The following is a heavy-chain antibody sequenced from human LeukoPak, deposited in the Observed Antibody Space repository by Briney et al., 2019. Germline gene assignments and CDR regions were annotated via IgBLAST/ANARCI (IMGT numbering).Heavy chain of an antibody. CDR2: ISSSSSYI. V-gene: IGHV3-21*01. CDR3: ARDSTYYYDSSGYPPDY. Sequence: GGSLRLSCTASGFSFGDYTMSWVRQAPGKGLEWVSSISSSSSYIYYADSVKGRFTISRDNAKNSLYLQMNSLRAEDTAVYYCARDSTYYYDSSGYPPDYWGQGTLVTVSS. J-gene: IGHJ4*02. D-gene: IGHD3-22*01. CDR1: GFSFGDYT.